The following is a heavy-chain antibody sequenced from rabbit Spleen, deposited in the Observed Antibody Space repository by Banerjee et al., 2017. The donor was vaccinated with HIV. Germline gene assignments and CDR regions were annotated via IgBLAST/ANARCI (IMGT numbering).Heavy chain of an antibody. CDR3: ARDLASVIGWNFNL. CDR2: IATITGKT. Sequence: QQLVESGGGLVKPGASLTLTCKASGVSFSSGYDMCWVRQAPGKGLEWIACIATITGKTFYATWAKGRFTISRASSTTVFLQVTRLTAADTATYFCARDLASVIGWNFNLWGPGTLVTVS. J-gene: IGHJ4*01. CDR1: GVSFSSGYD. V-gene: IGHV1S40*01. D-gene: IGHD1-1*01.